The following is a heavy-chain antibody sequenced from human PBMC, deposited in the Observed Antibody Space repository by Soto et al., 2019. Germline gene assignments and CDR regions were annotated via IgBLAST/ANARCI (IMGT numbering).Heavy chain of an antibody. CDR2: IYYSGST. J-gene: IGHJ6*03. Sequence: SETLSLTCTVSGGSISSYYWSWIRQPPGKGLEWIGYIYYSGSTNYNPSLKSRVTISVDTSKNQFSLKLSSVTAADTAVYYCARARFYYGSGRFYYMDVWGKGTTVTVSS. CDR1: GGSISSYY. CDR3: ARARFYYGSGRFYYMDV. D-gene: IGHD3-10*01. V-gene: IGHV4-59*01.